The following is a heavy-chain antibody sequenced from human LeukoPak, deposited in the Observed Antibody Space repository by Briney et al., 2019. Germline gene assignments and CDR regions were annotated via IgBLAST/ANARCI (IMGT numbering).Heavy chain of an antibody. CDR2: IYYSGNT. J-gene: IGHJ4*02. V-gene: IGHV4-59*12. Sequence: SETLSLTCTVSGGSIRNYYWTWIRQPPGKGLEWIGYIYYSGNTNYNPSLKSRVTISVDTSKNQFSLKLSSVTAADTAVYYCARGTMVRGVIIVRPFDYWGQGTLVTVSS. D-gene: IGHD3-10*01. CDR3: ARGTMVRGVIIVRPFDY. CDR1: GGSIRNYY.